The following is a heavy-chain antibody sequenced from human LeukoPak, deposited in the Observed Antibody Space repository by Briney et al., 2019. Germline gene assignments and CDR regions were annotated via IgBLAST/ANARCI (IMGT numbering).Heavy chain of an antibody. J-gene: IGHJ4*02. CDR1: GYTFTGYY. V-gene: IGHV1-2*02. Sequence: ASVKVTCKASGYTFTGYYMHWVRQAPGQGLEWMGWINPNSGGTNFAQKFQGRVTMTRDTSISTAYMELSRLRSDDTAVYYCARENRGGTSISSHIYYFDYWGQGTLVTVSS. CDR2: INPNSGGT. D-gene: IGHD1-14*01. CDR3: ARENRGGTSISSHIYYFDY.